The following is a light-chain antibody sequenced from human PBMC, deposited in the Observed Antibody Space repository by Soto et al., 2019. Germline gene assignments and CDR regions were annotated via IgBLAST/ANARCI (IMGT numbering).Light chain of an antibody. Sequence: QSVLTQPRSVSGSPGQSVTISCTGTSSDVSAYDYVSWYQHRPGKPPKLMIYDLNKRPSGVPDRFSGSKSGNTASLTISGLQAEDEAAYYCCSYAGTYPFVVFGGGTKSPS. V-gene: IGLV2-11*01. CDR2: DLN. J-gene: IGLJ2*01. CDR1: SSDVSAYDY. CDR3: CSYAGTYPFVV.